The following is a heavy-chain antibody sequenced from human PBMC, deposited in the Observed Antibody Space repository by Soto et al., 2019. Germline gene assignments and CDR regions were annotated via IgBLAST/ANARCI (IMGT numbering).Heavy chain of an antibody. V-gene: IGHV4-39*01. Sequence: SETLSLTCTVSGGSISSSSYYWGWIRQPPGKGLEWIGSIYYSGSTYYNPSLKSRVTISVDTSKNQFSLKLSSVTAADTAVYYCARRVVVTAQPYGMDVWGQGTTVTVSS. CDR2: IYYSGST. D-gene: IGHD2-21*02. CDR1: GGSISSSSYY. CDR3: ARRVVVTAQPYGMDV. J-gene: IGHJ6*02.